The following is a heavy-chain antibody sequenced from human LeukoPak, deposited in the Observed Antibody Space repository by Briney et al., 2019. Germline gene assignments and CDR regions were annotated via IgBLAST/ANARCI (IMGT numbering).Heavy chain of an antibody. Sequence: GGSLRLSCAASGFPFTNACMSWARRAPGKGLEWVGRIRSKNNGGTTDYAAPVRGRFSISRDDSKSTLYLQMNSLKTEDTAVYYCTTDPGYRGLYYFDYWGQGTLVTVSS. CDR1: GFPFTNAC. D-gene: IGHD5-12*01. J-gene: IGHJ4*02. V-gene: IGHV3-15*01. CDR3: TTDPGYRGLYYFDY. CDR2: IRSKNNGGTT.